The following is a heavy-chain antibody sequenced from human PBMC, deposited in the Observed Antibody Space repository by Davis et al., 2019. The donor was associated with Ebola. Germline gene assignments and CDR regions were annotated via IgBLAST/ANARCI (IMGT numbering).Heavy chain of an antibody. CDR3: AKEGAAVALGYYYYYGMDV. CDR1: GFTFRSYA. Sequence: HTGGSLRLSCAASGFTFRSYAMSWVRQAPGKGLVWVSCINRDGSTTTYADSVKGRFTISRDNSKNTLYLQMNSLRAEDTAVYYCAKEGAAVALGYYYYYGMDVWGKGTTVTVSS. CDR2: INRDGSTT. J-gene: IGHJ6*04. D-gene: IGHD6-19*01. V-gene: IGHV3-74*03.